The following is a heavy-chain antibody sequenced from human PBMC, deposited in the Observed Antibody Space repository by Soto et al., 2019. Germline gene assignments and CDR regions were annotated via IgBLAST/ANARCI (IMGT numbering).Heavy chain of an antibody. D-gene: IGHD4-17*01. J-gene: IGHJ4*02. V-gene: IGHV4-59*01. CDR3: ARDSDYGELDY. CDR2: IYYSGST. Sequence: SETLSLTCTVSGGSISSYYWSWIRQPPGKGLEWIGYIYYSGSTNYNPSLKSRVTISVDTSKNQFSLKLSSVTAADTAVYYCARDSDYGELDYWGQGTLVTVSS. CDR1: GGSISSYY.